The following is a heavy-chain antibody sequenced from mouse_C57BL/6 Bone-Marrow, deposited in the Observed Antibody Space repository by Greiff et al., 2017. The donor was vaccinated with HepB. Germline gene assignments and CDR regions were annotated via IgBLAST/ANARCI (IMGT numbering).Heavy chain of an antibody. Sequence: QVQLQQPGAELVKPGASVKVSCKASGYTFTSYWMHWVKQRPGQGLEWIGRIHPSDSDTNYNQKFKGKATLTVDKSSSTAYMQLSSLTSEDSAVYYCALDDYYDYDVDYAMDYWGQGTSVTVSS. CDR3: ALDDYYDYDVDYAMDY. V-gene: IGHV1-74*01. CDR2: IHPSDSDT. D-gene: IGHD2-4*01. CDR1: GYTFTSYW. J-gene: IGHJ4*01.